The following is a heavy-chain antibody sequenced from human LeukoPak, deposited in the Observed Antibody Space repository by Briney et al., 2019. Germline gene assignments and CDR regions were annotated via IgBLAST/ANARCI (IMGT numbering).Heavy chain of an antibody. V-gene: IGHV3-7*03. CDR3: AKDKGIAAAPLDYMDV. J-gene: IGHJ6*03. CDR2: IKQDGSEK. CDR1: GFTFSSYW. D-gene: IGHD6-13*01. Sequence: GGSLRLSCAASGFTFSSYWMSWVRQAPGKGLEWVANIKQDGSEKYYVDSVKGRFTISRDNAKNTLYLQVNSLRAEDTAVYYCAKDKGIAAAPLDYMDVWGKGTTVTVSS.